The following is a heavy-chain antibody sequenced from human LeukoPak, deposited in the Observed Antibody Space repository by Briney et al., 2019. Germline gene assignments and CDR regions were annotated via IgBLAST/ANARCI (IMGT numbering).Heavy chain of an antibody. CDR2: IIPIFGTA. V-gene: IGHV1-69*13. D-gene: IGHD3-10*01. Sequence: ASVKVSCKASGYTFTSYAIHWVRQAPGQGLEWMGGIIPIFGTANYAQKFQGRVTITADESTSTAYMELSSLRSEDTAVYYCARGGVMKGYYGSGRRYGMDVWGQGTTVTVSS. CDR3: ARGGVMKGYYGSGRRYGMDV. CDR1: GYTFTSYA. J-gene: IGHJ6*02.